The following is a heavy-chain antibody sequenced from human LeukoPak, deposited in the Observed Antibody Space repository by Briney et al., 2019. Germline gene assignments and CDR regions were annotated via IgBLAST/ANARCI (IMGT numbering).Heavy chain of an antibody. Sequence: GGSLRLSCAVSGFTFSDYYMSWIRQAPGKGLEWVSYISSGGSTISHADSVKGRFTISRDNAENSLYLQMNSLRAEDTAVYYCARRAAAGTCFDYWGQGTLVTVSS. D-gene: IGHD6-13*01. CDR2: ISSGGSTI. V-gene: IGHV3-11*01. CDR1: GFTFSDYY. CDR3: ARRAAAGTCFDY. J-gene: IGHJ4*02.